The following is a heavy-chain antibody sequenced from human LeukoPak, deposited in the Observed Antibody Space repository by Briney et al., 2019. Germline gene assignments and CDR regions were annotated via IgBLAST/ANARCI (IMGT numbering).Heavy chain of an antibody. J-gene: IGHJ5*02. V-gene: IGHV5-51*01. D-gene: IGHD3-16*01. CDR3: ARWRGGDNWFDP. CDR2: IYPGDSDT. CDR1: GYSFTTYW. Sequence: HGESLKISCEGSGYSFTTYWSGWVRQLSGKGLEWMGIIYPGDSDTRYSPSFQGQVTISADKSISTAYLQWSSLKASDTAMYYCARWRGGDNWFDPWGQGTLVTVSS.